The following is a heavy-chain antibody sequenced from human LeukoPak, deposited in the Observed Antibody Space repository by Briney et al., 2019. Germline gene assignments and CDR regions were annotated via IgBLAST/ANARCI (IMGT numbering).Heavy chain of an antibody. V-gene: IGHV3-23*01. CDR1: GFTFSSYA. J-gene: IGHJ4*02. Sequence: GGSLRLSCAGSGFTFSSYAMSWVRQAPGKGLEWVSAISGSGGSTYYADSVKGRFTISRDNSKNTLYLQMNSLRAEDTAVYYCAKTTRSTVVTNYFDYWGQGTLVTVSS. CDR3: AKTTRSTVVTNYFDY. D-gene: IGHD4-23*01. CDR2: ISGSGGST.